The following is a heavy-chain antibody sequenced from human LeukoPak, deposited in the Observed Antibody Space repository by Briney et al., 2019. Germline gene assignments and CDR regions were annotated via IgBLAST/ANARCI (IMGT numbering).Heavy chain of an antibody. CDR1: GFTFSSYV. CDR2: IASDGSST. V-gene: IGHV3-74*01. D-gene: IGHD2-15*01. CDR3: ARGRPHGNDY. Sequence: GGSLRLSCAASGFTFSSYVMSWVRQAPGKGLVWVSRIASDGSSTTYADSVKGRFSISRDNAKNTLYLQMNSLRVEDTAVYYCARGRPHGNDYWGQGALVTVSS. J-gene: IGHJ4*02.